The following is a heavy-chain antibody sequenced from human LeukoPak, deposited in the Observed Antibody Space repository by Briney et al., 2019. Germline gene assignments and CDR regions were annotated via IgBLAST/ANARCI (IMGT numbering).Heavy chain of an antibody. D-gene: IGHD4-17*01. J-gene: IGHJ6*03. Sequence: PGGSLRLSCAASGFTFSSYGMSWVRQAPGMGLEWVSSISGSGGRTNYADSVKGRFTISRDNSKNTLYLQMNSLRAEDTAVYYCAKSSGDYGDSEYYYYYYYMDVWGKGTTVTVSS. CDR1: GFTFSSYG. CDR3: AKSSGDYGDSEYYYYYYYMDV. V-gene: IGHV3-23*01. CDR2: ISGSGGRT.